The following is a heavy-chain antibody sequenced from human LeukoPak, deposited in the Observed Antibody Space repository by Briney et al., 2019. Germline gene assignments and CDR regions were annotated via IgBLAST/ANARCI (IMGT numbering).Heavy chain of an antibody. J-gene: IGHJ4*02. D-gene: IGHD6-6*01. CDR3: AKDRWVSSSSSFDC. CDR1: GLTFTRYA. CDR2: ISGSGDTT. V-gene: IGHV3-23*01. Sequence: TGGCLRLSCAASGLTFTRYAMSWVRQAPGKGLEWVSAISGSGDTTYYADSVKGRFTISRDNSKNTLYLQMNSLRAEDTAVYHCAKDRWVSSSSSFDCWGQGTLVTVSS.